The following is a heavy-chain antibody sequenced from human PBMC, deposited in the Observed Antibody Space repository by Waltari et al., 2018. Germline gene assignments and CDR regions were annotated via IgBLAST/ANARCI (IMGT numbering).Heavy chain of an antibody. CDR2: IWFDGGDK. CDR3: AKDAFGNTYLDF. V-gene: IGHV3-30*02. Sequence: QVNLVESGGGVVQPGGSLRLSCATSGFTFSNFGMHWVRRAPGKGLGLVALIWFDGGDKFYADAGRGRFTISRDNSARTMYLDMDSLRLDDTAMYYCAKDAFGNTYLDFWGQGTLVTVSS. D-gene: IGHD2-2*02. CDR1: GFTFSNFG. J-gene: IGHJ4*02.